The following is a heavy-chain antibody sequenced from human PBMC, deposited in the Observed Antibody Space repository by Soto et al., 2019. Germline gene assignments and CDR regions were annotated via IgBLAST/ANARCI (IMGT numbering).Heavy chain of an antibody. J-gene: IGHJ4*02. V-gene: IGHV3-23*01. Sequence: GGSLRLSCAASGFTFSTYAMSWVRQAPGTGLEWVSGVTNLGGTINYADSVKGRFTISRDNSKNTLYLQMSSLRAEDTAVYYCAKDGNNGYAFDHWGQGTLVTV. D-gene: IGHD2-2*03. CDR2: VTNLGGTI. CDR1: GFTFSTYA. CDR3: AKDGNNGYAFDH.